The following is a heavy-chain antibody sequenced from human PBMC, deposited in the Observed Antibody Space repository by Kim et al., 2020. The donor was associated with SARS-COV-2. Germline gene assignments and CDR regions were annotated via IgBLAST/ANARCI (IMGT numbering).Heavy chain of an antibody. CDR3: AKDKFRYSYYYGMDV. D-gene: IGHD3-9*01. V-gene: IGHV3-30*18. Sequence: GGSLRLSCAASGFTFSSYGMHWVRQAPGKGLEWVAVISYDGSNKYYADSVKGRFTISRDNSKNTLYLQMNSLRAEDTAVYYCAKDKFRYSYYYGMDVWGQGTTVTVSS. CDR2: ISYDGSNK. J-gene: IGHJ6*02. CDR1: GFTFSSYG.